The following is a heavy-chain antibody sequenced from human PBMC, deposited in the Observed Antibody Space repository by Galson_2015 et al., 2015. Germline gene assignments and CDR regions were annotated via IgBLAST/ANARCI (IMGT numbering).Heavy chain of an antibody. Sequence: ETLSLTCIVSGDSISTNFWTWIRQAPGKGLEFIGYINYSGYTDYNPSLKSRITISVDTSRNQFTLNLRSVTAADTAVYFCAQVSSDGSRSSFCGVDIWGQGTTVTVSS. D-gene: IGHD3-10*01. V-gene: IGHV4-59*01. CDR2: INYSGYT. CDR3: AQVSSDGSRSSFCGVDI. J-gene: IGHJ6*02. CDR1: GDSISTNF.